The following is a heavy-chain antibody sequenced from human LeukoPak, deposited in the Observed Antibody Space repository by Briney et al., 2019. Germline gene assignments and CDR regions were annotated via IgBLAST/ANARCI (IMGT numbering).Heavy chain of an antibody. CDR3: TTRIQEGNFGDPGDY. Sequence: PSGTLSLTCAVSGGSISSTNWWPWVRQPPGKGLEWIGEIYHSGHTNYNPSLKSRVTISMDKSKNQFSLQLTSVTAADTAFYYCTTRIQEGNFGDPGDYWGQGTLVTVS. CDR1: GGSISSTNW. V-gene: IGHV4-4*02. J-gene: IGHJ4*02. D-gene: IGHD4-17*01. CDR2: IYHSGHT.